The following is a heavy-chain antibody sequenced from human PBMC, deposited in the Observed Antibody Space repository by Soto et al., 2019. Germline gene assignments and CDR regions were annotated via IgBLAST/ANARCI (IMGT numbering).Heavy chain of an antibody. CDR3: AAAADPSSDY. V-gene: IGHV4-34*01. CDR2: INHSGST. J-gene: IGHJ4*02. D-gene: IGHD6-13*01. CDR1: GGSFSCYY. Sequence: SETLSLTCAVYGGSFSCYYWSWIRQPPGKGLEWIGEINHSGSTNYNPSLKSRVTISVDTSKNQFSLKLSSVTAADTAVYYCAAAADPSSDYWGQGTLVTVSS.